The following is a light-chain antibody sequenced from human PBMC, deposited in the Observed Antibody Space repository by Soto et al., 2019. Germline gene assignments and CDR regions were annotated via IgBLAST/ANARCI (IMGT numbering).Light chain of an antibody. CDR3: QQYNPWPPLT. CDR2: DVS. Sequence: DIVMTQSPATLSVSPGDRATLSCRASPSAGTFLAWYQQKPGQAPRLLMYDVSTRAAGVPARFSGSGSGTEFTLTISGLQSDDFAVYYCQQYNPWPPLTFGGGTKVEMK. J-gene: IGKJ4*01. CDR1: PSAGTF. V-gene: IGKV3-15*01.